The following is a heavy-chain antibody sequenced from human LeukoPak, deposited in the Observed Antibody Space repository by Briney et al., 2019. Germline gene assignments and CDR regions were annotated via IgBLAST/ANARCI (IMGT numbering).Heavy chain of an antibody. CDR3: ARRGGIAAWYNWFDP. CDR2: INHSGST. V-gene: IGHV4-34*01. D-gene: IGHD6-13*01. CDR1: GGSFSGYY. Sequence: SETLSLTCAVYGGSFSGYYWSWIRQPPGKGLEWIGEINHSGSTNYNPSLKSRVTISVDTSKNQFSLKLSSVTAADTAVYYCARRGGIAAWYNWFDPWGQGTLVTVSS. J-gene: IGHJ5*02.